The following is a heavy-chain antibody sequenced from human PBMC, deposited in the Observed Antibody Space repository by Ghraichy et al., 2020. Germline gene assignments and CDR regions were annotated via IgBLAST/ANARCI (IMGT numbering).Heavy chain of an antibody. Sequence: GSLSLTCAVYGDSFSGYYWSWIRQPPGKGLEWIGEINHSGSTNYNPSLKSRVTISVDTSKNQFSLKLTSVTAADTAVYYCARGRGCSTTSCAIPLDYWGQGTLVTVSS. CDR2: INHSGST. CDR1: GDSFSGYY. J-gene: IGHJ4*02. V-gene: IGHV4-34*01. D-gene: IGHD2-2*01. CDR3: ARGRGCSTTSCAIPLDY.